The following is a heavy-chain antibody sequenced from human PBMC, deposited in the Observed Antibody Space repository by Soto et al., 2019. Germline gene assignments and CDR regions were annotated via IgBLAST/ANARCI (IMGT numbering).Heavy chain of an antibody. CDR2: IRSSSSTI. V-gene: IGHV3-48*01. J-gene: IGHJ4*02. Sequence: EVQLVESGGGLVQPGGSLRLSCAASGFTFSSYSMNWVRQAPGKGLGWVSYIRSSSSTIYYADSVKGRFTISRDNAKNSLYLQMNSLRAEDTAVYYCARERVVVPARNNSNYFDYWGQGTLVTVSS. CDR3: ARERVVVPARNNSNYFDY. CDR1: GFTFSSYS. D-gene: IGHD2-2*01.